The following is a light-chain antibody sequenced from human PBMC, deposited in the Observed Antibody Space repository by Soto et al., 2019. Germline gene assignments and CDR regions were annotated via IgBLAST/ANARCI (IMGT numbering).Light chain of an antibody. V-gene: IGKV3-20*01. CDR1: QSVPSNF. Sequence: EIVLTQSPGTLSLSPGERATLSCRASQSVPSNFLAWYQQKPGQAPILLIYGVSRRATGIPDRFSGSGSGTDFTRTISRLEPEDFAVYYCQQYDSSWTFGQGTKVEIK. CDR3: QQYDSSWT. J-gene: IGKJ1*01. CDR2: GVS.